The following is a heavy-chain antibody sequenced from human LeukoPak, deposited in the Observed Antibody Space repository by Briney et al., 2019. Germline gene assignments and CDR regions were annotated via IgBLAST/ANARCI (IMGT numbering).Heavy chain of an antibody. V-gene: IGHV3-21*04. J-gene: IGHJ4*02. CDR3: AKESPRFDF. CDR1: GFTFSSYS. Sequence: TGGSLRLSCAASGFTFSSYSMNWVRQAPGKGLEWVSSISSSSSYIYYADSVKGRFTISRDNAKNSLYLQMNSLRAEDTAVYYCAKESPRFDFWGQGTLVTGSS. CDR2: ISSSSSYI.